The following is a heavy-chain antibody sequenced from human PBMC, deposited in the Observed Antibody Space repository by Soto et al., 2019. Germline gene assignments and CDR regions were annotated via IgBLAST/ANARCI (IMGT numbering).Heavy chain of an antibody. CDR1: GGTFSSYA. D-gene: IGHD3-22*01. Sequence: SVKVSCKASGGTFSSYAISWVRQAPGQGLEWMGGIIPIFGTANYAQKFQGRVTITADESTSTAYMELSSLRSEDTAVYYCARYRLWSSGYYPKDAFDIWGQGTMVTVS. J-gene: IGHJ3*02. CDR2: IIPIFGTA. V-gene: IGHV1-69*13. CDR3: ARYRLWSSGYYPKDAFDI.